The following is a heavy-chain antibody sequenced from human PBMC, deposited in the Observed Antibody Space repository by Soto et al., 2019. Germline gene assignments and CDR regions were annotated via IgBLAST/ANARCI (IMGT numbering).Heavy chain of an antibody. CDR1: GFTFDDYA. Sequence: EVQLVESGGGLVQPGRSLRLSCAASGFTFDDYAMHWVRQAPGKGLEWVSGISWNSGSIGYADSVKGRFTISRDNAKNSLYLQMNSLRAEDTALYYCAKDRLIWRFGESPYYYYMDVWGKGTTVPVSS. D-gene: IGHD3-10*01. CDR2: ISWNSGSI. J-gene: IGHJ6*03. V-gene: IGHV3-9*01. CDR3: AKDRLIWRFGESPYYYYMDV.